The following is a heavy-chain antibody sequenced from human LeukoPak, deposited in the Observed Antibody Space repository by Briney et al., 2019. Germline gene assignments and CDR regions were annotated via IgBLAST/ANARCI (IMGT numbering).Heavy chain of an antibody. Sequence: PGGSLRLSCAASGFTFSSYAMSWVRQAPGKGLEWVSAISGSGGSTYYADSVKGRFTISRDNPKNTLYLQMNSLRAEDTAVYYCARDKYCSGGSCYSDSGYYYGMDVWGQGTTVTVSS. V-gene: IGHV3-23*01. J-gene: IGHJ6*02. CDR1: GFTFSSYA. CDR3: ARDKYCSGGSCYSDSGYYYGMDV. CDR2: ISGSGGST. D-gene: IGHD2-15*01.